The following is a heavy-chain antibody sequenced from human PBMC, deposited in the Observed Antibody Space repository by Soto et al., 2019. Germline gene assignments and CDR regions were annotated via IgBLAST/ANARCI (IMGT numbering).Heavy chain of an antibody. V-gene: IGHV4-39*01. CDR1: GGSISSSSYY. CDR2: IYYSGST. D-gene: IGHD3-9*01. J-gene: IGHJ4*02. CDR3: ATNDILTGYYRSWYFDY. Sequence: NPSETLSLTCTVSGGSISSSSYYWGWIRQPPGKGLEWIGSIYYSGSTYYNPSLKSRVTISVDTSKNQFSLKLSSVTAADTAVYYCATNDILTGYYRSWYFDYWGQGTLVTVSS.